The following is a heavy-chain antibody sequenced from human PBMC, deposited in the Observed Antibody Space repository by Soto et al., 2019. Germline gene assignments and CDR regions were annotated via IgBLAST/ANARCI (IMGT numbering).Heavy chain of an antibody. CDR1: GDTFTDYY. J-gene: IGHJ6*03. CDR3: ARESGGATATLDYYYFYMDV. Sequence: QVQLVQSGADVKKPGASVTVSCRSSGDTFTDYYMHWVRQAPGQGLEWMGWINPNSGVTKYAQKFQGWVTMTRDTSTRTVYMQLSRLRSDDTAVYYCARESGGATATLDYYYFYMDVWGTGTTVTVSS. CDR2: INPNSGVT. D-gene: IGHD5-12*01. V-gene: IGHV1-2*04.